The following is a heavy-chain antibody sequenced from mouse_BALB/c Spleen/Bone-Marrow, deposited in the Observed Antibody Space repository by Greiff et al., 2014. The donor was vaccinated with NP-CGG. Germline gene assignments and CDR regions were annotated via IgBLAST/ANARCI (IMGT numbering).Heavy chain of an antibody. D-gene: IGHD2-4*01. CDR1: GFSLTSYG. CDR2: IWRGGSK. J-gene: IGHJ3*01. V-gene: IGHV2-2*02. CDR3: ARRDYDWFAY. Sequence: QVQLKESGPGLVQPSQSLSITCTVSGFSLTSYGVQWVRQSPGKGLEWMGVIWRGGSKNYNADFISRLSISKDNTKCQIFFKMNTLQANDAAIYYCARRDYDWFAYWGQGTPVTVSA.